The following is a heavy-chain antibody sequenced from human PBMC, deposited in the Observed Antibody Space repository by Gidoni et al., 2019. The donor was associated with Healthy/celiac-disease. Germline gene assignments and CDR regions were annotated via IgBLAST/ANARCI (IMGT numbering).Heavy chain of an antibody. CDR1: GFTFSSYS. D-gene: IGHD2-15*01. Sequence: EVQLVESGGGLVKPGGSLRLSCAASGFTFSSYSMNWVRQAPGKGLEWVSSISSSSSYIYYADSVKGRFTISRDNAKNSLYLQMNSLRAEDTAVYYCARDRGGKSGWFDPWGQGTLVTVSS. CDR2: ISSSSSYI. J-gene: IGHJ5*02. CDR3: ARDRGGKSGWFDP. V-gene: IGHV3-21*01.